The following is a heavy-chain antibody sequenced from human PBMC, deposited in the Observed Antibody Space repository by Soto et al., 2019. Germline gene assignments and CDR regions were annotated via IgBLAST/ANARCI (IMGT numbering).Heavy chain of an antibody. Sequence: QITLKESGPTLVKPTQTLTLTCTFSGFSLNTGGLGVGWIRQPPGKALEWLALIHWDDEKRYSPSLKSRLSITKDTSNNQVVLSMTNMDPVDTATYYCTHSRYGGDCLRSYSSHYYYGMDVWGQGTTVTVSS. J-gene: IGHJ6*02. V-gene: IGHV2-5*02. D-gene: IGHD2-21*02. CDR1: GFSLNTGGLG. CDR3: THSRYGGDCLRSYSSHYYYGMDV. CDR2: IHWDDEK.